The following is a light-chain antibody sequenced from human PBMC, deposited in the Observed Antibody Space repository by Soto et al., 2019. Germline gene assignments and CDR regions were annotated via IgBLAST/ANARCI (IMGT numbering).Light chain of an antibody. Sequence: QFALTQPPSASGSPGQSVTISCTGTSSDVGGYNYVSWYQQYPGRAPKLMIYEVTKRPSGVPDRFSGSKSGNTASLTVSGLQAEDAADYYCSSYAASNNFYFVFGGGTKLTVL. CDR3: SSYAASNNFYFV. CDR2: EVT. CDR1: SSDVGGYNY. V-gene: IGLV2-8*01. J-gene: IGLJ3*02.